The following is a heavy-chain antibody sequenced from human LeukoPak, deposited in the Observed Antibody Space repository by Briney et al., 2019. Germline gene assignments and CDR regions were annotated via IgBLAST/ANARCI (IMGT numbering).Heavy chain of an antibody. Sequence: GGSLRLSCAASGFTFSNYWMTWVRQAPGKGLEWVANIKQDGSEKYYVDSVKGRFTISRDNAKNSLYLQMNSLRAEDTAVYYCASIAYCGGDCYDAFDIWGQGTMVTVSS. J-gene: IGHJ3*02. V-gene: IGHV3-7*01. CDR1: GFTFSNYW. CDR3: ASIAYCGGDCYDAFDI. CDR2: IKQDGSEK. D-gene: IGHD2-21*02.